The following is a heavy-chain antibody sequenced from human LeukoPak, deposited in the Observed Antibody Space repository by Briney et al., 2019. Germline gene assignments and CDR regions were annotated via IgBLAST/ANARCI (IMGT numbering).Heavy chain of an antibody. CDR1: GFTFSNYW. V-gene: IGHV3-7*01. J-gene: IGHJ2*01. CDR3: ARDQGSMIVAQTTNWYFDL. CDR2: INQNGSEM. D-gene: IGHD3-22*01. Sequence: PGGSLRLSCAASGFTFSNYWMSWVRQAPGKGLEWLANINQNGSEMYYVDSVKGRFTISRDNGKNSLYLQINSLRADDTAVYYCARDQGSMIVAQTTNWYFDLWGRGTLVTVSS.